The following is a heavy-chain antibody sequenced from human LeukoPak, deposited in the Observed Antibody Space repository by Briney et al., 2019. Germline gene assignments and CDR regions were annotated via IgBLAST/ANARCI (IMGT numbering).Heavy chain of an antibody. CDR2: ISGSGGST. CDR3: AKAKPYSSSWYWDY. D-gene: IGHD6-13*01. Sequence: GGSLRLSCAAPGFTFSSYAMSWVRQAPGKGLEWVSAISGSGGSTYYADSVKGRFTISRDNSKNTLYLQMNSLRAEDTAVYYCAKAKPYSSSWYWDYWGQGTLVTVSS. V-gene: IGHV3-23*01. J-gene: IGHJ4*02. CDR1: GFTFSSYA.